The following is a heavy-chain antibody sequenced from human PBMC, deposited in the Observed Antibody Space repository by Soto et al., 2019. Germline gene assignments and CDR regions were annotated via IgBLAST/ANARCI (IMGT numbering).Heavy chain of an antibody. CDR2: ISSNGGST. V-gene: IGHV3-64*01. J-gene: IGHJ4*02. CDR3: ARDWGDGSGSYSPGDY. CDR1: GFTFSSYA. D-gene: IGHD3-10*01. Sequence: GGSLRLSCAASGFTFSSYAMHWVRQAPGKGLEYVSAISSNGGSTYYANSVKGRFTISRDNSKNTLSLQMGSLRAEDMAVYYCARDWGDGSGSYSPGDYWGQGTLVTVSS.